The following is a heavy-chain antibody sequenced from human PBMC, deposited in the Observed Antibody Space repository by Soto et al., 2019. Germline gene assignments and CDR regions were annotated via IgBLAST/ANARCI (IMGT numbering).Heavy chain of an antibody. CDR3: ARDWGAAASWAQYFDY. D-gene: IGHD6-13*01. CDR1: GFTFSSYS. Sequence: EVQLVESGGGLVKPGGSLRLSCAASGFTFSSYSMNWVRQAPGKGLEWVSSISSSSSYIYYADSVKGRFTISSDNAKNSLYLQMNSLRAEDTAVYYCARDWGAAASWAQYFDYWGQGTLVTVSS. CDR2: ISSSSSYI. V-gene: IGHV3-21*01. J-gene: IGHJ4*02.